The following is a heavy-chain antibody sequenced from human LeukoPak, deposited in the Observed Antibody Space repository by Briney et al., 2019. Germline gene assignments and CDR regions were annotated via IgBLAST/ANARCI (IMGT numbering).Heavy chain of an antibody. Sequence: GGSLRLSCAASGFTFNIYAMSWVRQAPGKGLEWVSAISGSGGSTYYADSVKGRFTISRDNSKNTLYLQMNSLRAEDTAVYYCANGDDYGDYGSFDYWGQGTLVTVSS. CDR1: GFTFNIYA. D-gene: IGHD4-17*01. J-gene: IGHJ4*02. V-gene: IGHV3-23*01. CDR2: ISGSGGST. CDR3: ANGDDYGDYGSFDY.